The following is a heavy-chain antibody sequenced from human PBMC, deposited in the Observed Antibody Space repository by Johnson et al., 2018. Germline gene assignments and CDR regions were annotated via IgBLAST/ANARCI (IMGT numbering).Heavy chain of an antibody. CDR1: GFIFSSYG. CDR2: IWYDGSKK. V-gene: IGHV3-33*01. D-gene: IGHD2-15*01. CDR3: GRGKGYCYETSCYYGVDV. J-gene: IGHJ6*02. Sequence: VQLVESGGGVVQXGRSLRLPCKASGFIFSSYGMHWVRQAPGKGLEWVAFIWYDGSKKYYTDSVKGRFTISRDNAKNTLFLQMNSLRDEDTAVYNCGRGKGYCYETSCYYGVDVWGQGTTVTVSS.